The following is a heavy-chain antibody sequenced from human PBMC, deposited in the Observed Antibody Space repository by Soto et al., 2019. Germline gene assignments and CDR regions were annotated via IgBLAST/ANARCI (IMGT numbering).Heavy chain of an antibody. J-gene: IGHJ4*02. V-gene: IGHV4-59*08. D-gene: IGHD4-17*01. CDR3: ARHRETHDYRDYVAFDY. Sequence: SETLSLTCTVSGGSISSYYWSWIRQPPGKGLEWIGYIYYSGSTNYNPSLKSQVTISVETSKNQFSLKLSSVTAADTAVYYCARHRETHDYRDYVAFDYWGQGTLVTVSS. CDR1: GGSISSYY. CDR2: IYYSGST.